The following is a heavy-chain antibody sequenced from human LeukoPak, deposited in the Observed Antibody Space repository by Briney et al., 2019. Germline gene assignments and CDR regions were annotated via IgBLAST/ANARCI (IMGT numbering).Heavy chain of an antibody. J-gene: IGHJ6*03. Sequence: PSETLSLTCTVSGGSISSSSYYWGWIRQPPGKGLEWIGSIYYSGSTYYNPSLKSRVTISVDTSKNQFSLKLSSVTAADTAVYYCASSSGYNPGYYYYYMDVWGKGTTVTVSS. CDR3: ASSSGYNPGYYYYYMDV. CDR2: IYYSGST. V-gene: IGHV4-39*07. CDR1: GGSISSSSYY. D-gene: IGHD5-18*01.